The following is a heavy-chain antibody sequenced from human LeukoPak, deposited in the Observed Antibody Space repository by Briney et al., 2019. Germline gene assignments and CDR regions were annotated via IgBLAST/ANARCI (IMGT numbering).Heavy chain of an antibody. CDR1: GGSISSYY. D-gene: IGHD6-13*01. CDR2: IYYSGST. V-gene: IGHV4-59*01. CDR3: ARFVTEAASRLNWFDP. Sequence: SETLSLTCTVSGGSISSYYWSWIRQPPGKGLEWIGYIYYSGSTNYNPSLKSRVTISVDTSKNQFSLKLSSVTAADTAVYYCARFVTEAASRLNWFDPWGQGTLVTVSS. J-gene: IGHJ5*02.